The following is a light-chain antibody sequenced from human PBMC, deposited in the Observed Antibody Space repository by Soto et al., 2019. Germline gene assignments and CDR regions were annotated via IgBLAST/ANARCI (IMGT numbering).Light chain of an antibody. CDR1: SSNIGTYT. CDR3: AAWDDSLNGPT. Sequence: QSVLTQPPSTSGTPGQRVTTSCSGGSSNIGTYTVSWYQQFPETAPKLLIYGSNQRPSGVPDRFSGSKSGTSASLSIGGLQSEDEADYYCAAWDDSLNGPTFGGGTKLTVL. J-gene: IGLJ2*01. CDR2: GSN. V-gene: IGLV1-44*01.